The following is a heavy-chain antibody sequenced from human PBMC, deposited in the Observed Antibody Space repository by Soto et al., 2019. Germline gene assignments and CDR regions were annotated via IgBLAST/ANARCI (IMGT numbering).Heavy chain of an antibody. D-gene: IGHD3-22*01. CDR2: IYYSGST. CDR3: ARVRRGYDSSGYYLYFDY. Sequence: SETLSLTCTVSGGSISSGDYYWSWIRQPPGKGLEWIGYIYYSGSTYYNPSLKSRVTISVDTSKNQFSLKLSSVTAADTAVYYCARVRRGYDSSGYYLYFDYWGQGTLVTVSS. J-gene: IGHJ4*02. V-gene: IGHV4-30-4*01. CDR1: GGSISSGDYY.